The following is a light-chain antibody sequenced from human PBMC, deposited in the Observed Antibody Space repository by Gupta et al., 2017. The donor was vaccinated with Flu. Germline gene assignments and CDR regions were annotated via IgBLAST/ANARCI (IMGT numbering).Light chain of an antibody. CDR1: QSVSSY. J-gene: IGKJ4*01. CDR2: GAS. V-gene: IGKV3-11*01. Sequence: SPAPLSLSPGERATLCCRASQSVSSYLDWYQQKTGQAPRLLIYGASNRATGIPDRFSGSGSGTDFTLTSSRREPEEFAIYYWQQGNNLNTFGGGTKVEIK. CDR3: QQGNNLNT.